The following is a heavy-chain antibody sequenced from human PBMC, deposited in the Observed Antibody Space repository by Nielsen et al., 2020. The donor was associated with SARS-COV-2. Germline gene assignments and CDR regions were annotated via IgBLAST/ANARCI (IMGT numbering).Heavy chain of an antibody. CDR2: ISGQGAST. D-gene: IGHD2-8*01. CDR1: GFTFSNYV. J-gene: IGHJ6*02. Sequence: GESLKISCAASGFTFSNYVMNWVRQSPGKGLEWVSTISGQGASTYYADSVKGRFTISRDNFKNTLDLQLNSLRAEDTAVYYCANTLSRACINGVCFRGGAYSYYGMDVWGQGTTVTVSS. V-gene: IGHV3-23*01. CDR3: ANTLSRACINGVCFRGGAYSYYGMDV.